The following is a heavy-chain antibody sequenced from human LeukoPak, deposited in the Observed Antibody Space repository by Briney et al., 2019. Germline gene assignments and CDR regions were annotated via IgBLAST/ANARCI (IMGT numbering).Heavy chain of an antibody. D-gene: IGHD3-22*01. CDR3: AKDYFHSSCFYTGGTFES. J-gene: IGHJ4*02. Sequence: PGGSLRLSCAASGFIFNNYGIHWVRQAPGKGLEWVAFIRADGDSEFYAASVKGRFTISRDNSKDTLYPDINSLRAEDTAVYYCAKDYFHSSCFYTGGTFESWGQGTLVTVSS. V-gene: IGHV3-30*02. CDR1: GFIFNNYG. CDR2: IRADGDSE.